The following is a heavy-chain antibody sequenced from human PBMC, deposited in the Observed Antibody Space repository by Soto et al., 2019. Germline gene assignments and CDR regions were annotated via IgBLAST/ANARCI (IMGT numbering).Heavy chain of an antibody. V-gene: IGHV4-59*01. Sequence: PSETLSLTCTVSGGSISSYYWSWIRQPPGKGLEWTGYIYYSGSTNYNPSLKSRVTISVDTSKNQFSLKLSSVTAADTAVYYCARPYSNFQFDPWGQGTLVTVSS. J-gene: IGHJ5*02. CDR1: GGSISSYY. D-gene: IGHD4-4*01. CDR2: IYYSGST. CDR3: ARPYSNFQFDP.